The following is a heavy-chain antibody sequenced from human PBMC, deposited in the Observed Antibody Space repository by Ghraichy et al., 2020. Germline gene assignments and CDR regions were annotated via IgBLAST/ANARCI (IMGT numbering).Heavy chain of an antibody. Sequence: ASVKVSCKASGYTFTGYYMHWVRQAPGQGLECMGRINPNSGGTNYAQKFQGRVTMTRDTSISTAYMELSRLRSDDTAVYYCASCVTEVATDSYYYYGMDVWGQGTTVTVSS. V-gene: IGHV1-2*06. CDR1: GYTFTGYY. CDR3: ASCVTEVATDSYYYYGMDV. D-gene: IGHD5-24*01. J-gene: IGHJ6*02. CDR2: INPNSGGT.